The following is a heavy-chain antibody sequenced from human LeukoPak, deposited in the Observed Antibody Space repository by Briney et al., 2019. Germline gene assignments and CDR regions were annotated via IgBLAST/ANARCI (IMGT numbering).Heavy chain of an antibody. CDR2: IYYSGST. D-gene: IGHD2-21*02. CDR1: GGSISSYY. J-gene: IGHJ3*02. Sequence: SETLSLTCTVSGGSISSYYWSWIRQPPGKGLEWIGYIYYSGSTNYNPSLKSRVTISVGTSKNQFSLKLSSVTAADTAVYYCARVDCGGDCYRAESDAFDIWGQGTMVTVSS. V-gene: IGHV4-59*08. CDR3: ARVDCGGDCYRAESDAFDI.